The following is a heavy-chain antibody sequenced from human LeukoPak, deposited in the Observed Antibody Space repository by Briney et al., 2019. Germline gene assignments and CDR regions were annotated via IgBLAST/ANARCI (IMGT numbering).Heavy chain of an antibody. D-gene: IGHD6-19*01. CDR2: IWYDGSNK. CDR1: GFTFSSYG. CDR3: ARGEIAVAGKTHDAFDI. V-gene: IGHV3-33*01. J-gene: IGHJ3*02. Sequence: GGSLRLSCAASGFTFSSYGMHWVRQAPGKGLEWVAVIWYDGSNKYYADSVKGRFTISRDNAKNSLYLQMNSLRAEDTAVYYCARGEIAVAGKTHDAFDIWGQGTMVTVSS.